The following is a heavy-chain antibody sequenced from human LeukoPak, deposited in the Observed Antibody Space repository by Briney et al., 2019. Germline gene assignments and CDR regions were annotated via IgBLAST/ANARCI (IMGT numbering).Heavy chain of an antibody. Sequence: GESLKISCKGSGYTFSSYWTGWVRQMPGKGLEWMGIIYPGDSDTRYSPSLQGQVTISVDTSIGTAYLQRSSLKASDTAIYYCARQNDFRLDYWGQGTLVTVSS. J-gene: IGHJ4*02. CDR1: GYTFSSYW. V-gene: IGHV5-51*01. CDR3: ARQNDFRLDY. CDR2: IYPGDSDT. D-gene: IGHD3-3*01.